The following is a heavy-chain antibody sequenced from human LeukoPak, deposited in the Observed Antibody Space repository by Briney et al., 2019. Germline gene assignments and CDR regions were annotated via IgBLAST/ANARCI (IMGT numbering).Heavy chain of an antibody. J-gene: IGHJ6*02. Sequence: QPGGSLRLSCAASGFTFSSYEMNWVRQAPGKGLEWLSCISNSGSTIYYADSVKGRFTVYRDNSKNSLHLQVNSLRAEDTAVYYCARRLIYYGMDVWGQGTTVTVSS. CDR2: ISNSGSTI. V-gene: IGHV3-48*03. CDR3: ARRLIYYGMDV. D-gene: IGHD3-3*02. CDR1: GFTFSSYE.